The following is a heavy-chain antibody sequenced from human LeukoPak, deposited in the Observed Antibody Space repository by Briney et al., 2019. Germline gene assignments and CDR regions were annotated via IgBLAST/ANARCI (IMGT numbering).Heavy chain of an antibody. Sequence: GGSLRLSCAASGFTFSTYAMSWVRQAPGKGLEWVSGISGSGGSTYYADSVKGRFTISRDNSKNTLYLQMNSLRVEDTAVYYCAKFIDYDFWSGYQYWGQGTLVTVSS. CDR2: ISGSGGST. CDR3: AKFIDYDFWSGYQY. V-gene: IGHV3-23*01. J-gene: IGHJ4*02. CDR1: GFTFSTYA. D-gene: IGHD3-3*01.